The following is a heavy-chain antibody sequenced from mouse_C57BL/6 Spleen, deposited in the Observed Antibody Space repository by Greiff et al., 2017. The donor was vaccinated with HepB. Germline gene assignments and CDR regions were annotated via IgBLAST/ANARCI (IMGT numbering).Heavy chain of an antibody. CDR2: IYPGSGST. D-gene: IGHD2-1*01. Sequence: QVQLQQPGAELVKPGASVKMSCKASGYTFTSYWITWVKQRPGQGLEWIGDIYPGSGSTNYNEKFKSKATLTVDTSSSTAYMQLSSLTSEDSAVYYCARRVIYYGNYGGYFDYWGQGTTLTVSS. CDR3: ARRVIYYGNYGGYFDY. V-gene: IGHV1-55*01. J-gene: IGHJ2*01. CDR1: GYTFTSYW.